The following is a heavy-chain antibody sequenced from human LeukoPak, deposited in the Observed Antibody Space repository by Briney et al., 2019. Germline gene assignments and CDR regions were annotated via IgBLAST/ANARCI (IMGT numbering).Heavy chain of an antibody. Sequence: GASVKVSCKASGYTFTGYYMHWVRQAPGQGLEWMGRINPNSGGTNYAQKFQGGVTMTRDTSISTAYMELSRLRSDDTAVYYCARELGITIFGVVIMVFDYWGQGTLVTVSS. CDR2: INPNSGGT. CDR1: GYTFTGYY. CDR3: ARELGITIFGVVIMVFDY. J-gene: IGHJ4*02. V-gene: IGHV1-2*06. D-gene: IGHD3-3*01.